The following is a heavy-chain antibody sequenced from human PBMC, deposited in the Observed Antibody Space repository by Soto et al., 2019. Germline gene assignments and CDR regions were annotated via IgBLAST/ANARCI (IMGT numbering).Heavy chain of an antibody. Sequence: VGSLRLSCAASAFTFRRYAMYWVRQAPGKGLEWVTVISYDGTNNYYAGSVKGRFTVSRDNSKNTLYLQMNSLRAEDTAVYYCARDRLYDSNTYYYKYGMDVWGQGTTVTVSS. D-gene: IGHD3-22*01. J-gene: IGHJ6*02. CDR2: ISYDGTNN. CDR1: AFTFRRYA. V-gene: IGHV3-30-3*01. CDR3: ARDRLYDSNTYYYKYGMDV.